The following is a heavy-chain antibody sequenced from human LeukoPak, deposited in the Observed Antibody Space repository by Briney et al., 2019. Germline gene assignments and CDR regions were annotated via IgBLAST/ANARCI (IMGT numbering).Heavy chain of an antibody. CDR3: ATDIVVVPAVGFGY. CDR2: ISAYNGNT. D-gene: IGHD2-2*01. J-gene: IGHJ4*02. CDR1: GYTFTSYG. Sequence: GASVKVSCKTSGYTFTSYGISWVRQAPGQGLEWMGWISAYNGNTNYAQKFQGRVTMTEDTSTDTAYMELSSLRSEDTAVYYCATDIVVVPAVGFGYWGQGTLVTVSS. V-gene: IGHV1-18*01.